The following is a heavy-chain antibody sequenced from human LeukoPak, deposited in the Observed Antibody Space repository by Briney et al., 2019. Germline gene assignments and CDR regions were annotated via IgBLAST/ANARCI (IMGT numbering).Heavy chain of an antibody. CDR3: ARLEVATITFDY. V-gene: IGHV4-39*01. D-gene: IGHD5-24*01. CDR2: IYYSGST. Sequence: ASETLSLTCTVSGGSISSSSYYWGWIRQPPGKGVEWIGSIYYSGSTYYNPSLKSRVTISVDTSKNQFSLKLSSVTAADTAVYYCARLEVATITFDYWGQGTLVTVSS. J-gene: IGHJ4*02. CDR1: GGSISSSSYY.